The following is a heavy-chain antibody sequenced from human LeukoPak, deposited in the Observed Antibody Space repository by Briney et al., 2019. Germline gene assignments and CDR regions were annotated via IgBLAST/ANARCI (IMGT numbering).Heavy chain of an antibody. D-gene: IGHD3-22*01. CDR2: ISSSSSTI. CDR1: GFTYSSYS. V-gene: IGHV3-48*04. J-gene: IGHJ4*02. Sequence: GGSLRLFCAASGFTYSSYSMNWVRQAPGKGLESVSYISSSSSTIYYADSVKGRFTISRDNAKYSMYLQMSSLRAEDTVVYYCARDLHYYDSSGYVYWGQGTLVTVSS. CDR3: ARDLHYYDSSGYVY.